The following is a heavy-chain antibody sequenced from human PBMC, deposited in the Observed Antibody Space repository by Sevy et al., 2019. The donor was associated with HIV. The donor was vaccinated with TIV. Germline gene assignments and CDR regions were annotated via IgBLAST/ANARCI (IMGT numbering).Heavy chain of an antibody. CDR1: GFTFSSYA. J-gene: IGHJ3*02. D-gene: IGHD3-22*01. V-gene: IGHV3-23*01. CDR2: ISGSGGST. Sequence: GGSLRLSCAASGFTFSSYAMNWVRQAPGKGLEWVSTISGSGGSTYYGDSVKGRVTISRDNSKNTVYLQMSSLRAEDTALYYCAKDRYDGSGYYPEGAFDIWGQGTKVTVSS. CDR3: AKDRYDGSGYYPEGAFDI.